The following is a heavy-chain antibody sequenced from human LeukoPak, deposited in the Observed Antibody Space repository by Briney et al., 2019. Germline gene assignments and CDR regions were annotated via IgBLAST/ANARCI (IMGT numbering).Heavy chain of an antibody. J-gene: IGHJ3*02. CDR1: GGTFSSYA. Sequence: GASVKVSCKASGGTFSSYAISWVRQATGQGLEWMGGIIPIFGTANYAQKFQGRVTITADESTSTAYMELSSLRSKDTAVYYCARSLRQQLVLGAFDIWGQGTMVTVSS. D-gene: IGHD6-13*01. CDR3: ARSLRQQLVLGAFDI. V-gene: IGHV1-69*13. CDR2: IIPIFGTA.